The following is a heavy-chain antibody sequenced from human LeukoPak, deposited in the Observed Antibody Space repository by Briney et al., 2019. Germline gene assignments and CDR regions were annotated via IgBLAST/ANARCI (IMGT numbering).Heavy chain of an antibody. J-gene: IGHJ5*02. CDR2: TYYRSKWYN. V-gene: IGHV6-1*01. CDR1: GDSVSSNSAA. CDR3: ARSMPGSGSYYPANWFDP. D-gene: IGHD3-10*01. Sequence: SQTLSLTCAISGDSVSSNSAAWNWIRQSPSRGLEWLGRTYYRSKWYNDYAVSVKSRITINLDTSKNQFSLQLNSVTPEDTAVYYCARSMPGSGSYYPANWFDPWGQGTLVTVSS.